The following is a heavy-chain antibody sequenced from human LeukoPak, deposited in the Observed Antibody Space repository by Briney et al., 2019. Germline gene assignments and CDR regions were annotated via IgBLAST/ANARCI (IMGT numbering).Heavy chain of an antibody. D-gene: IGHD2-15*01. J-gene: IGHJ4*02. CDR1: GFTFSSAW. CDR3: ATGGRSGVAFES. Sequence: GGSLRLSCAASGFTFSSAWMHWVRQAPGKGLVWVSRIKNDGSSTTYADSVKGRFTISRDNVKNTLYLQMNSLRAEDTAVYYCATGGRSGVAFESWGQGTLVTVSS. V-gene: IGHV3-74*01. CDR2: IKNDGSST.